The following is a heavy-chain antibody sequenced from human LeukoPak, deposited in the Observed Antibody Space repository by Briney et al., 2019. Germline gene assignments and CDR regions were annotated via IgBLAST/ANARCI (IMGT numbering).Heavy chain of an antibody. Sequence: SQTLSLTCAISGDSVSSNSAAWNWIRQSPSRGLEWLGRTYYRSKWYNDYAVSVKSRITINPDTSKYQFSLQLNSVTPEDTAVYYCAREEGSSGWNPYYFDYWGQGTLVTVSS. CDR3: AREEGSSGWNPYYFDY. CDR2: TYYRSKWYN. V-gene: IGHV6-1*01. CDR1: GDSVSSNSAA. D-gene: IGHD6-25*01. J-gene: IGHJ4*02.